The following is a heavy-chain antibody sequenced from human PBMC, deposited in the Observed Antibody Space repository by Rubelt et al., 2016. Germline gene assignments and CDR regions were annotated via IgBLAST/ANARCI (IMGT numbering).Heavy chain of an antibody. D-gene: IGHD6-19*01. CDR3: ARDPVAVAGGVRHVYY. CDR1: GFTFSTYA. V-gene: IGHV3-30*04. J-gene: IGHJ4*02. Sequence: VQLVESGGGVVQPGRSLRVSCAASGFTFSTYAMHWVRQAPGKGLEWVAIISSDGTIKYYADSVKGRFTISRHNSKNTLYLQMNSLRMEDTAVFYCARDPVAVAGGVRHVYYWGQGTLVTVSS. CDR2: ISSDGTIK.